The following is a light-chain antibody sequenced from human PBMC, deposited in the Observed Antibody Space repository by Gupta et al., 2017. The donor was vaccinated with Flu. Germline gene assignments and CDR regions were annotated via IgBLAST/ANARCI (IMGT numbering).Light chain of an antibody. V-gene: IGKV1-8*01. CDR1: QGISSY. Sequence: AIRMTQSPSSFSASTGDRVTITCRASQGISSYLAWYQQKPGKAPKLLIYAASTLQSGVPSRFSGSGSGTDFTLTISGLQAEDFATYYCQQYYSYPLAFGGGTKVGI. J-gene: IGKJ4*01. CDR2: AAS. CDR3: QQYYSYPLA.